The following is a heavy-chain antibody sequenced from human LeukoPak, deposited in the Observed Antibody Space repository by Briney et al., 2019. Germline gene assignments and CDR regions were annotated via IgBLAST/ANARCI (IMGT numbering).Heavy chain of an antibody. V-gene: IGHV4-34*01. J-gene: IGHJ4*02. CDR2: INHSGST. D-gene: IGHD4-17*01. CDR3: ARSSGPVPTDY. CDR1: GGSFSGYY. Sequence: SETLSLTCAVYGGSFSGYYWSWIRQPPGKGLEWIGEINHSGSTNYNPSLKSRVTISVDTSKNQFSLKLSSVTAADTAVYYCARSSGPVPTDYWGQGTLVTVSS.